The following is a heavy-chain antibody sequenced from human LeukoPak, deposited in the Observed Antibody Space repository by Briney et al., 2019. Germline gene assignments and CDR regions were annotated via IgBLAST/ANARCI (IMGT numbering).Heavy chain of an antibody. V-gene: IGHV4-39*01. CDR2: IYDSGST. CDR1: GGSIRSSYYY. Sequence: SETLSLTCTVSGGSIRSSYYYWGWIRQPPGKGLEWIGSIYDSGSTYYNPSLKSRVTISVDTSKNQFSLKLSSVTAADTAVYYCARHVRSSGWYRTRTIDYWGQGTLVTVSS. D-gene: IGHD6-19*01. CDR3: ARHVRSSGWYRTRTIDY. J-gene: IGHJ4*02.